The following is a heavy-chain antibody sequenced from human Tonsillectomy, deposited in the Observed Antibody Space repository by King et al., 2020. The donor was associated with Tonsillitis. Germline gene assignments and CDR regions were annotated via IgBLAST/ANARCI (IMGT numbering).Heavy chain of an antibody. J-gene: IGHJ2*01. CDR3: AKVPQPIVVARGWYFDL. CDR1: GFSFNIYG. V-gene: IGHV3-30*02. Sequence: VQLVESGGGVVQPGGSLRLSCAASGFSFNIYGMHWVRQAPGKGLEWVAFIRYDGSNKYYADSVKGRFTISRDNSKNTLYLQMNSLRPEDTAVYYCAKVPQPIVVARGWYFDLWGRGTLVTVSS. D-gene: IGHD3-22*01. CDR2: IRYDGSNK.